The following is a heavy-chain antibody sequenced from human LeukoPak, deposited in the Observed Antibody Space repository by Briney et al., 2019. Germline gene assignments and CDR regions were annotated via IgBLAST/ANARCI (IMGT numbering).Heavy chain of an antibody. V-gene: IGHV1-69*13. CDR3: VSLTGGYLG. CDR2: IIPMFGTA. Sequence: SVKVSCKASGGTFSNYAISWVRQAPGQGLEYMGGIIPMFGTAGYAQKFQGRVTITADESTSTAYMELSSLRSDDTATYYCVSLTGGYLGWGQGTLVTVSS. CDR1: GGTFSNYA. J-gene: IGHJ4*02. D-gene: IGHD7-27*01.